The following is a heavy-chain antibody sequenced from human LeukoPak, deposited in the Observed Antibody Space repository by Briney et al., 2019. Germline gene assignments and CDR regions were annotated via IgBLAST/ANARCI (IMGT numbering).Heavy chain of an antibody. D-gene: IGHD2-2*01. CDR2: ILSDGSST. CDR3: ARVRITRANWFDP. V-gene: IGHV3-74*01. J-gene: IGHJ5*02. CDR1: GFTFSDYW. Sequence: GGSLRLSCAASGFTFSDYWMVWVRKAPGKGLVWVSRILSDGSSTSYADSVKGRFTISRDIAKNTLYLQMNSLRVEDTAVYYCARVRITRANWFDPWGREPWSPSPQ.